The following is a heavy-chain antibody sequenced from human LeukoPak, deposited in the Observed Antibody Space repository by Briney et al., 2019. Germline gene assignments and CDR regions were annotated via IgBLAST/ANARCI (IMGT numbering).Heavy chain of an antibody. CDR2: ISSSSSYI. Sequence: GGSLRLSCAASGFTFSSYNMNWVRQAPGKGVEWVSSISSSSSYIYYADSVKGRFTISRDNAKNSLYLQMNSLRAEDTAVYYCARDYSGTYPFDYWGQGTLVTVSS. V-gene: IGHV3-21*01. CDR1: GFTFSSYN. D-gene: IGHD1-26*01. CDR3: ARDYSGTYPFDY. J-gene: IGHJ4*02.